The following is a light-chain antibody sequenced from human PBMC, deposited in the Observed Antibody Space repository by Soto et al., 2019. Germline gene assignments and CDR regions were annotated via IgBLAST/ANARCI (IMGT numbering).Light chain of an antibody. CDR2: KAS. Sequence: DIQMTQSPSTLSASVGDSVTITCRASQSISVWLAWYQQKPGKAPNLLIYKASSLEDVVPSRFSGSGSATQFTLTISSLRPDDFATYYCQQYNSSPYTFGQGTKLEIK. CDR3: QQYNSSPYT. CDR1: QSISVW. V-gene: IGKV1-5*03. J-gene: IGKJ2*01.